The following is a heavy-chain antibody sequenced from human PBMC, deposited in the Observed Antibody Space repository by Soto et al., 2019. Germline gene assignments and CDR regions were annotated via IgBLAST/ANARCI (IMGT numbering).Heavy chain of an antibody. J-gene: IGHJ6*02. Sequence: EVQLVESGGGLIQPGGSLRLSCAASGFTVSSNYMSWVRQAPGKGLEWVSVIYSGGSTYYADSVKGRFTISRDNSKNTLYLQMNSLRAEDTAVYYCARDSLAAAGTRYYYYGMDVWGQGTTVTVSS. CDR1: GFTVSSNY. CDR2: IYSGGST. V-gene: IGHV3-53*01. CDR3: ARDSLAAAGTRYYYYGMDV. D-gene: IGHD6-13*01.